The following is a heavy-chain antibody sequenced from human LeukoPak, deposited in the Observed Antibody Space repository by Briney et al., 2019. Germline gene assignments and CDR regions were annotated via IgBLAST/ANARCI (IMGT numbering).Heavy chain of an antibody. Sequence: SETLSLTCTVSGGSISSHYWSWIRQHPGKGLEWIGYIHYSGSTTYSPSLKSRVTMSLDTSKSHFSLKLSSVTAADTALYYCARYYYDTSEYFYFDSWGQGTLVTVSS. CDR3: ARYYYDTSEYFYFDS. J-gene: IGHJ4*02. CDR1: GGSISSHY. D-gene: IGHD3-22*01. V-gene: IGHV4-59*11. CDR2: IHYSGST.